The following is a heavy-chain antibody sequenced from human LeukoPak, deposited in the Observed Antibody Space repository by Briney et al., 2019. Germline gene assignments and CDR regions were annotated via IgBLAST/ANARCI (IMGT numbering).Heavy chain of an antibody. CDR2: FDPEDGET. J-gene: IGHJ4*02. D-gene: IGHD3-22*01. V-gene: IGHV1-24*01. CDR3: ATDLATYYDSSGYYSQL. CDR1: GYTLTELS. Sequence: GASVTVSCKVSGYTLTELSMHWVRQAPGKGLEWMGGFDPEDGETIYAQKFQGRVTMTEDTSTDTAYMELSSLRSEDTAVYYCATDLATYYDSSGYYSQLWGQGTLVTVSS.